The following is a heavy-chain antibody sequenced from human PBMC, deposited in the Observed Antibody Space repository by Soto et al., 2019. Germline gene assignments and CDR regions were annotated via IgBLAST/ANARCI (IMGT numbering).Heavy chain of an antibody. V-gene: IGHV3-66*01. J-gene: IGHJ4*02. Sequence: EVQLVESGGGLVQPGGSLRLSCAASGFTVSSNYMSWVRQAPGKGLEWVSVIYSGGSTYYADSVKGRFTISRDNSKNTLYLQMNSLRAEDTAVYYCARDPRYCSGGSCYPASFDYWGQGTLVTVSS. CDR3: ARDPRYCSGGSCYPASFDY. D-gene: IGHD2-15*01. CDR1: GFTVSSNY. CDR2: IYSGGST.